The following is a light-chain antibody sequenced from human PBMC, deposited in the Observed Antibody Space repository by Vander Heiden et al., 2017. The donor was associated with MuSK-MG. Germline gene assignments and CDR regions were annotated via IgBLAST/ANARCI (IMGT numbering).Light chain of an antibody. CDR2: AAS. CDR1: QSISSY. V-gene: IGKV1-39*01. Sequence: EIQMTQSPSSLSASVGDRVTITCRASQSISSYLNWYQQKPGKAPKLLIYAASSLQSGVPSRFSGSGSGTDFTLTISRLQPEDFATYYCQQSDSTPFTFGHGTKVDIK. J-gene: IGKJ3*01. CDR3: QQSDSTPFT.